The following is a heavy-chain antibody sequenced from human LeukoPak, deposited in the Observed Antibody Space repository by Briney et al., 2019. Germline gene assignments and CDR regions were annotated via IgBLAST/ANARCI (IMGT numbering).Heavy chain of an antibody. D-gene: IGHD1-26*01. Sequence: GGSLRLSCAASGFTFSNYWMSWVRQAPGKGLEWVANIKQDGVEKHYVDSVKGRFTISRDNAKNSLYLQMNSLRADDTAVYYCVRGQGVQWNYWGQGTQVTVSS. CDR1: GFTFSNYW. V-gene: IGHV3-7*03. CDR3: VRGQGVQWNY. J-gene: IGHJ4*02. CDR2: IKQDGVEK.